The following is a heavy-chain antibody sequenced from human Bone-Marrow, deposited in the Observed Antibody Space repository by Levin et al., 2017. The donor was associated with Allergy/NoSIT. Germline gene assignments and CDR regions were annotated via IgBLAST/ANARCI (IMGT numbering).Heavy chain of an antibody. D-gene: IGHD6-6*01. CDR1: GFSFSHYW. CDR3: VRESSSSAFNYYNYYAMDI. Sequence: PGGSLRLSCVASGFSFSHYWMSWVRQAPGKGLEWVANINQDGTEKFSVDSVKGRFTISRDNFKHSLYLQMNSLRAEDTAVYYCVRESSSSAFNYYNYYAMDIWGQGTKVTVS. J-gene: IGHJ6*02. CDR2: INQDGTEK. V-gene: IGHV3-7*01.